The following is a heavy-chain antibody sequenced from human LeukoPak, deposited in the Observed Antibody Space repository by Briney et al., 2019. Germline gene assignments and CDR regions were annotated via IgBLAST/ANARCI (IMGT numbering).Heavy chain of an antibody. J-gene: IGHJ4*02. CDR1: GGSISSSNYY. V-gene: IGHV4-39*01. D-gene: IGHD6-13*01. CDR2: IYYSGST. CDR3: ARHWGPGIAAAGLDY. Sequence: SETLSPTCTVSGGSISSSNYYWGWIRQPPGKGLEWIGTIYYSGSTYYNPSLKSRVTISVDTSRDQFSLKLSSVTAADTALYYCARHWGPGIAAAGLDYWGQGTLVTVSS.